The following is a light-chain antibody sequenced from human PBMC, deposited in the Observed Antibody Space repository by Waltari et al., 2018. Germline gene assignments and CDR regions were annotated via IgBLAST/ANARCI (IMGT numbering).Light chain of an antibody. CDR2: DAS. CDR3: QHYVRLPAT. Sequence: AALACRASQGVGRSLAWYQQKPWQAPSLLIYDASRRATGIPDRFSGSGSGTDFSLTISRLEPEDFAVYYCQHYVRLPATFGQGTKVEI. J-gene: IGKJ1*01. CDR1: QGVGRS. V-gene: IGKV3D-20*02.